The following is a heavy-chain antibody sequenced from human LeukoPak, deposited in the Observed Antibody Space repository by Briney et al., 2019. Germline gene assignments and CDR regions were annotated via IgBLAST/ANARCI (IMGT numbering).Heavy chain of an antibody. J-gene: IGHJ4*02. V-gene: IGHV3-43*02. Sequence: GGSLRLSCAASGFTFDDYAMHWVRQAPGKGLEWVSFISGDGGSTYYADSVKGRFTISRDNGKNSLYLQMNSLRADDTAVYYCARYCSIGSCFDYWGQGTLVTVSS. CDR2: ISGDGGST. D-gene: IGHD2-15*01. CDR3: ARYCSIGSCFDY. CDR1: GFTFDDYA.